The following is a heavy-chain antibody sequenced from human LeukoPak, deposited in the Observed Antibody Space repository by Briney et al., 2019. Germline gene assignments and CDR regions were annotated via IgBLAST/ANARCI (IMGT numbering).Heavy chain of an antibody. CDR3: ARHVARGTPLSYYYYGMDV. V-gene: IGHV5-51*01. CDR1: GYSFTSYW. D-gene: IGHD1-26*01. J-gene: IGHJ6*02. Sequence: GESLKISCKGSGYSFTSYWIGWVRQMPGKGLEWMGIYSPSFQGQVTISADKSISTAYLQWSSLKASDTAMYYCARHVARGTPLSYYYYGMDVWGQGTTVTVSS.